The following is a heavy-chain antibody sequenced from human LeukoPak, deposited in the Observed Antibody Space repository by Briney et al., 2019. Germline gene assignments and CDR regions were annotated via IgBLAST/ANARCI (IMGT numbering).Heavy chain of an antibody. D-gene: IGHD5-18*01. CDR1: GFTFINYS. CDR3: ARGYSYGFGVDY. V-gene: IGHV3-21*01. J-gene: IGHJ4*02. Sequence: GGSLRLSCTASGFTFINYSMNWVRQAPGKGLEWVSSISTNSAFIYYADSVRGRFTVSRDNTKNSLYLQMDSLTAEDTAVYYCARGYSYGFGVDYWGQGTLVTVSS. CDR2: ISTNSAFI.